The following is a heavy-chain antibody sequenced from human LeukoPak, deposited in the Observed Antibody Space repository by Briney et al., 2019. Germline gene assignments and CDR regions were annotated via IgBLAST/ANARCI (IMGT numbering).Heavy chain of an antibody. CDR2: IYSGGST. J-gene: IGHJ4*02. D-gene: IGHD3-10*01. V-gene: IGHV3-53*01. CDR3: ARAPMVRGVIEALDY. Sequence: PGGPLLLPSSASGFPFISNYMSWVRQAPGKGREGVAVIYSGGSTYHADSVKGRFTISRDNSKNTLYLQMNSLRAEDTAVYYCARAPMVRGVIEALDYWGQGTLVTVSS. CDR1: GFPFISNY.